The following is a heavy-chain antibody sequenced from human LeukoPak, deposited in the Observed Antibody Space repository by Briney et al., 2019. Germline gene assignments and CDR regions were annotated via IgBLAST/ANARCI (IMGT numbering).Heavy chain of an antibody. CDR2: ISSSSSYI. J-gene: IGHJ4*02. V-gene: IGHV3-21*01. D-gene: IGHD1-1*01. Sequence: GGSLRLSCAGSGFTLSSYSMDWARQAPGKGLEWVSSISSSSSYIYYADSVKGRFTISRDNAKNSLYLQMNSLRAEDTAVYYCARIWGSGERGLDYWGQGTLVTVSS. CDR1: GFTLSSYS. CDR3: ARIWGSGERGLDY.